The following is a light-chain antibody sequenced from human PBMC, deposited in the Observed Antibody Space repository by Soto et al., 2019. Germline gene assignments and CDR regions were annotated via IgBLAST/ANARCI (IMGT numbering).Light chain of an antibody. V-gene: IGKV3-11*01. CDR2: YAS. CDR3: QQRYNWPGT. J-gene: IGKJ1*01. Sequence: EIVLTQYPATLSLPPGERATLSCRASQSVRSSLAWYQQQPGQAPRLLIYYASNRSTGIPARYSGSGSGTDFTLTISSLEPKDFAVYYCQQRYNWPGTFGQGTKVDIK. CDR1: QSVRSS.